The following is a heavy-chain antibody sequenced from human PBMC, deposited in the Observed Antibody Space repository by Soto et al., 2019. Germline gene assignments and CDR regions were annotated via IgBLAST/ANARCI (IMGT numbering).Heavy chain of an antibody. J-gene: IGHJ6*02. Sequence: ASVKVSCKASGYTFTSYAMHWVRQAPGQRLEWMGWINAGNGNTKYSQKFQGRVTITRDTSASTAYMELSSLRSEDTAVYYCASYYGSGSYSVESYYYYGMDVWGQGTTVTVSS. V-gene: IGHV1-3*01. CDR3: ASYYGSGSYSVESYYYYGMDV. D-gene: IGHD3-10*01. CDR2: INAGNGNT. CDR1: GYTFTSYA.